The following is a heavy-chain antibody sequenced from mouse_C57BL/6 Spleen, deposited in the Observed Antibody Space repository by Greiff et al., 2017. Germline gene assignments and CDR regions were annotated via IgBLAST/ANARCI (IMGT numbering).Heavy chain of an antibody. CDR1: GFTFSDYG. CDR3: AMLTGTDYAMDY. V-gene: IGHV5-17*01. CDR2: ISSGSSTI. J-gene: IGHJ4*01. Sequence: EVQGVESGGGLVKPGGSLKLSCAASGFTFSDYGMHWVRQAPEKGLEWVAYISSGSSTIYYADTVKGRFTISRDNAKNTLFLQMTSLRSEDTAMYYCAMLTGTDYAMDYWGQGASVTVSS. D-gene: IGHD4-1*01.